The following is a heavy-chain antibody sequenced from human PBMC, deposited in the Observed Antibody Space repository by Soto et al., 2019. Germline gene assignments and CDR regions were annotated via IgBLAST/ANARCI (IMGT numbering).Heavy chain of an antibody. CDR1: GFTFSSYW. Sequence: EVQLVESGGGLVQPGGSLRLSCAASGFTFSSYWMHWVRQAPGKGLVWVSRINSDGSSTSYADSVKGRFTISRDNAKNTLYLQMTSRRAEDTDVYYCHGGAGGAFDHWGQGTLVTVSS. J-gene: IGHJ4*02. V-gene: IGHV3-74*01. CDR3: HGGAGGAFDH. CDR2: INSDGSST. D-gene: IGHD3-10*01.